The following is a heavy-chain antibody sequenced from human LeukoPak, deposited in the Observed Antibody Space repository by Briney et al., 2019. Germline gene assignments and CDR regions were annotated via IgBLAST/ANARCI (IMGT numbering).Heavy chain of an antibody. CDR2: INSDGSTT. V-gene: IGHV3-74*01. Sequence: GGSLRLPCAASGFTFSYYWMHWVRQAPGKGLVWVSRINSDGSTTDYADSVKGRFTISRDNAKNTLYLQMNSLRVEDTAVYYCARDLFTVTTSRDYWGQGTLVTVSS. CDR1: GFTFSYYW. D-gene: IGHD4-17*01. CDR3: ARDLFTVTTSRDY. J-gene: IGHJ4*02.